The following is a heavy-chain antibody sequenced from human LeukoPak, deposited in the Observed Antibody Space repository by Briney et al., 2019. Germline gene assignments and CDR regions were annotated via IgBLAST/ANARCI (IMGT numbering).Heavy chain of an antibody. D-gene: IGHD4-17*01. Sequence: SETLSLTCTVSGGSINDYYWTWIRQAPGKGLEWIGYISNSGTTDYNPSLKSRATMSVDTSNNEFSLRLTSVTAADTAMYYCARVVRGAVTSNCFDPWGQGTLVTVSS. CDR2: ISNSGTT. J-gene: IGHJ5*02. CDR1: GGSINDYY. V-gene: IGHV4-59*01. CDR3: ARVVRGAVTSNCFDP.